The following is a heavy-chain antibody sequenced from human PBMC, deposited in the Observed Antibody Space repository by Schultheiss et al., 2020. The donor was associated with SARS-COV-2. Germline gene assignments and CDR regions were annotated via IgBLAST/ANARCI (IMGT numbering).Heavy chain of an antibody. CDR2: ISGSGGST. D-gene: IGHD3-10*01. Sequence: GGSLRLSCAVSGFTFSSYSMNWVRQAPGKGLEWVSGISGSGGSTYYADSVKGRFTISRDNSKNTLYLQMNSLRAEDTAVYYCAREELLWFGESPYYYYGMDVWGQGTTVTVSS. V-gene: IGHV3-23*01. J-gene: IGHJ6*02. CDR1: GFTFSSYS. CDR3: AREELLWFGESPYYYYGMDV.